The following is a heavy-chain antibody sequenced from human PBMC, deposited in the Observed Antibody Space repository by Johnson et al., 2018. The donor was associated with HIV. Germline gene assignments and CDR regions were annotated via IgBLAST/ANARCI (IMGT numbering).Heavy chain of an antibody. J-gene: IGHJ3*02. CDR3: ARASHYADAFDI. CDR2: ISYDGNNK. Sequence: VQLLESGGGVVQPGRSLRLSCAASAFTFSSFGMHWVRQSPGKGLEWVAVISYDGNNKYYADSVKGRFTISRDNSKNTLYLQMNSLRAEDTAVYYCARASHYADAFDIWGQGTMVTVSS. V-gene: IGHV3-30*03. CDR1: AFTFSSFG. D-gene: IGHD2-2*01.